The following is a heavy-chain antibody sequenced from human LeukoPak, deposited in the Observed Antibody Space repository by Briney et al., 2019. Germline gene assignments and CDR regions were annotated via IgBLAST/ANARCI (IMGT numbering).Heavy chain of an antibody. J-gene: IGHJ5*02. D-gene: IGHD3-10*01. Sequence: PSETLSLTCSVSGASISSHYWSWIRQPPGKGLEWIGYIYYSVSTNYKPSLKSRVTMSVDTSKGQFSPKLRSVTAADTAVYYCARGGYYGSGNDFRFDPWGQGTLVTVSS. V-gene: IGHV4-59*11. CDR3: ARGGYYGSGNDFRFDP. CDR1: GASISSHY. CDR2: IYYSVST.